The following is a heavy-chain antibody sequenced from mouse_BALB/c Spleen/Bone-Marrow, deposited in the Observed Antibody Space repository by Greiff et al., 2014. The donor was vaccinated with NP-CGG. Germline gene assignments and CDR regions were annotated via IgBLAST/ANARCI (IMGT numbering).Heavy chain of an antibody. CDR1: GYTFTSYW. CDR3: ARKVRYAGFDY. V-gene: IGHV1-7*01. D-gene: IGHD2-14*01. CDR2: INPSTGYT. J-gene: IGHJ2*01. Sequence: QVQLKESGAELAKPGASVKMSRKASGYTFTSYWMHWVKQRPGQGLEWIGYINPSTGYTEYNQKFKDKATLTADKSSSTAYMQLSSLTSEDSAVYYCARKVRYAGFDYWGQVTTLT.